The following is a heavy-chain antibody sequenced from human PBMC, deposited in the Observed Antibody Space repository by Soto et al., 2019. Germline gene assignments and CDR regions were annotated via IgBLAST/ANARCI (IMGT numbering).Heavy chain of an antibody. CDR1: GGSFSGYY. D-gene: IGHD3-10*01. V-gene: IGHV4-34*01. Sequence: SETLSLTCAVYGGSFSGYYWSWIRQPPGKGLEWIGEINHSGSTNYNPSLKSRVTISVDTSKNQFSLKLSSVTAADTAVYYCAMSVITMVRGVPNAFDIWGQGTMVTVSS. CDR2: INHSGST. J-gene: IGHJ3*02. CDR3: AMSVITMVRGVPNAFDI.